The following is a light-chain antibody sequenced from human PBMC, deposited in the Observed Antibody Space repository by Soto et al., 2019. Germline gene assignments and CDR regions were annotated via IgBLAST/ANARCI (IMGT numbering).Light chain of an antibody. CDR3: QQANSFPWT. CDR1: QGISSW. Sequence: DIQMTQSPSSVSASVGDRVTIPCRASQGISSWLAWYQQKPGKAPKLLIYAASSLERGVPSRFSGSGSGTDFTLTVSGLQPEALETSYCQQANSFPWTCGQGTKVDIK. V-gene: IGKV1-12*01. CDR2: AAS. J-gene: IGKJ1*01.